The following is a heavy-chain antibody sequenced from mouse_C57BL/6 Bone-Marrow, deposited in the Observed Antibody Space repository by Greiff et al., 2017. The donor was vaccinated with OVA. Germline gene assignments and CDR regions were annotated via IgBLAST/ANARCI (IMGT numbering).Heavy chain of an antibody. Sequence: QVQLQQSGAELVKPGASVKLSCKASGYTFTSYWMQWVKQRPGQGLEWIGEIDPSDSYTNYNQKFKGKATLTVDTSSSTAYMQLSSLTSEDSAVYYCARSGRYFDYWGQGTTLTVSS. CDR1: GYTFTSYW. V-gene: IGHV1-50*01. CDR3: ARSGRYFDY. D-gene: IGHD4-1*01. CDR2: IDPSDSYT. J-gene: IGHJ2*01.